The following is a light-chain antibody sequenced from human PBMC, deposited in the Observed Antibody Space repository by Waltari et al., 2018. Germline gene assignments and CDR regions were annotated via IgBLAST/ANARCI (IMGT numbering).Light chain of an antibody. CDR2: GND. CDR1: SSNIGAGSA. CDR3: QSYDSSLIASV. V-gene: IGLV1-40*01. J-gene: IGLJ2*01. Sequence: QSGLTQPPSVSGAPGQRVTISCTGSSSNIGAGSAVHWYQLLPGAAPNLLIYGNDNRPSGVPDRVSGSKSGTSASRAITGLQAEEEADYYCQSYDSSLIASVFGGGTKLSVL.